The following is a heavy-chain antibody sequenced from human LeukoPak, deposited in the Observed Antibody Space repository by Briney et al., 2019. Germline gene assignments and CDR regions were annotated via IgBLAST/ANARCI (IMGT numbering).Heavy chain of an antibody. CDR2: IYHTGST. J-gene: IGHJ5*02. Sequence: SETLSLTCAVSGGSISDGAYSWTWIRQPPGKGLEWIGYIYHTGSTSYYPSLKSRVTISLDRSKNQFSLRLSSVTAADTAVYCARIRGSSYDNRGWFDPRGQGTLVTVSS. D-gene: IGHD5-12*01. CDR3: ARIRGSSYDNRGWFDP. V-gene: IGHV4-30-2*01. CDR1: GGSISDGAYS.